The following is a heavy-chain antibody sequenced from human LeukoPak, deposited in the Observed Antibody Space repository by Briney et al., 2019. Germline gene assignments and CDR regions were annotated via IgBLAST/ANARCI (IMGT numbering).Heavy chain of an antibody. Sequence: PGGSLRLSCAAPGFILSSYGMSWVRQAPAKGLEWVSTLSARGDSTYYVDSVKGRFTISRDNSKNTLYLQMDSLRAEDTAVYFCAKRDCSDNNCYFVNWGQGTLVTVSS. CDR2: LSARGDST. J-gene: IGHJ4*02. D-gene: IGHD1-20*01. V-gene: IGHV3-23*01. CDR3: AKRDCSDNNCYFVN. CDR1: GFILSSYG.